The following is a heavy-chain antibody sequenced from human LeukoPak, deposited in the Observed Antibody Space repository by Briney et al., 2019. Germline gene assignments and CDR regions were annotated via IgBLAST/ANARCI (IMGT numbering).Heavy chain of an antibody. CDR1: GFTFSSYA. CDR3: AKRESYGDYDY. D-gene: IGHD4-17*01. CDR2: ISGSGGST. V-gene: IGHV3-23*01. Sequence: GGSPRHSCAASGFTFSSYAMSWVRQAPGKGLEWASAISGSGGSTYDADSVKGRFTISRDNSKNTLYLQMNSLRSEDTSVYYCAKRESYGDYDYWGQGTLVTVSS. J-gene: IGHJ4*02.